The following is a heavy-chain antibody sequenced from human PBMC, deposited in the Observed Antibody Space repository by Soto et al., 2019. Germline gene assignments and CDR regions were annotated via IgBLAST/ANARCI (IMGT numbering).Heavy chain of an antibody. J-gene: IGHJ4*02. D-gene: IGHD3-3*01. Sequence: KFQGRVTMTTDTSTSTAYMELRSLRSDDTAVYYCARDRRIFGMVTKQDFDYWGQGTLVTVSS. V-gene: IGHV1-18*01. CDR3: ARDRRIFGMVTKQDFDY.